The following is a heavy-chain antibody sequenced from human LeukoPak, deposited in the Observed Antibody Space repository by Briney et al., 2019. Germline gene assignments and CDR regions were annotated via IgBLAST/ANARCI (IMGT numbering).Heavy chain of an antibody. CDR2: ISSSGSNI. J-gene: IGHJ4*03. V-gene: IGHV3-48*01. Sequence: GGCLRLSCAASGFTFSSYAMNWVRQAPGKGLEWVSYISSSGSNIYYADSVKGRFTISRDNAKNSLYLQVNSLRAEDTAVYYCARGITAASGVFDYWGQGTMVTVSS. CDR3: ARGITAASGVFDY. CDR1: GFTFSSYA. D-gene: IGHD6-13*01.